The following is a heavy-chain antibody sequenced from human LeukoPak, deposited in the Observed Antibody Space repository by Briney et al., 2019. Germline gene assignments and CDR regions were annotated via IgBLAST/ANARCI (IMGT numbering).Heavy chain of an antibody. Sequence: GALRLSWAASGFPFSSHGMHRVRQAPGKGLEWVAVIWYDGSNKYYADSVKGRFTISRDNSKNTLYLQMNSLRAEDTAVYYCAKDGGGYSSSWRFDYWGQGTLVTVSS. CDR1: GFPFSSHG. V-gene: IGHV3-33*06. CDR2: IWYDGSNK. J-gene: IGHJ4*02. D-gene: IGHD6-13*01. CDR3: AKDGGGYSSSWRFDY.